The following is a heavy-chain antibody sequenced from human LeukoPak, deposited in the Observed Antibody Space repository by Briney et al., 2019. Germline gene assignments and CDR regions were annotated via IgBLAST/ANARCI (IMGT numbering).Heavy chain of an antibody. CDR1: GFTFNYAW. CDR3: ITDIGGGSRAIDY. D-gene: IGHD2-15*01. Sequence: GGSLRLSCATSGFTFNYAWMSWVRQAPGKGLEWVGRIKSKTDGGTTDYAATVKGRFTISRDDSKNTLCLQMNSLKTEDTAVYYCITDIGGGSRAIDYWGQGTLVTVSS. J-gene: IGHJ4*02. CDR2: IKSKTDGGTT. V-gene: IGHV3-15*01.